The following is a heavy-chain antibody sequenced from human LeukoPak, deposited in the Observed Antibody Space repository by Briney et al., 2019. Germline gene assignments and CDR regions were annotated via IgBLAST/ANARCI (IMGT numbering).Heavy chain of an antibody. CDR3: ARLGLSGGY. V-gene: IGHV4-34*01. Sequence: SETLSLTCAVSGESFSGYFWTWIRQPPGKGLEWIGSIYYSGSTYYNPSLKSRVTISVDTSKNQFSLKLSSVTAADTAVYYCARLGLSGGYWGQGTLVTVSS. J-gene: IGHJ4*02. CDR2: IYYSGST. CDR1: GESFSGYF. D-gene: IGHD3-16*01.